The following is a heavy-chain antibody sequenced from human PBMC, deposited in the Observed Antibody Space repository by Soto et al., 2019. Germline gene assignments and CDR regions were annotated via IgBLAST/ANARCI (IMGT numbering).Heavy chain of an antibody. CDR2: ISSDGRET. V-gene: IGHV3-7*01. CDR1: GFTFSDFW. Sequence: LRLSCAASGFTFSDFWMNWVRQAPEKGLEWVAYISSDGRETNHVASVKGRFTISRDNAKNSLYLQMNSLRAEDTAVYYCARWPRLLDSWGQGTLVTVSS. D-gene: IGHD6-6*01. CDR3: ARWPRLLDS. J-gene: IGHJ4*02.